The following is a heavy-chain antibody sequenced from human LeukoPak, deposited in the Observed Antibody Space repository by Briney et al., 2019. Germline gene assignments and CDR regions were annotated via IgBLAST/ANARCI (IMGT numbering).Heavy chain of an antibody. Sequence: SVKGRFTISRDNSKNTLYLQMNSLRAEDTAVYYCARRGDGGRSFDYWGQGTLVTVSS. D-gene: IGHD4-23*01. J-gene: IGHJ4*02. V-gene: IGHV3-53*01. CDR3: ARRGDGGRSFDY.